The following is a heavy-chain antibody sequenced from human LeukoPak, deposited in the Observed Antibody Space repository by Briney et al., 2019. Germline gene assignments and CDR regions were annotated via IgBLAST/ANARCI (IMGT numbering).Heavy chain of an antibody. V-gene: IGHV1-69*05. CDR2: IIPIFGTA. D-gene: IGHD3-22*01. J-gene: IGHJ5*02. Sequence: GSSVKVSCKASGGTFSSYAISWVRQAPGQGLEWMGRIIPIFGTANYAQKFQGRVTITTDESTSTAYMELSSLRSEDTAVYYCARHHASTYYYDSSGLNWFDPWGQGTLVTDSS. CDR3: ARHHASTYYYDSSGLNWFDP. CDR1: GGTFSSYA.